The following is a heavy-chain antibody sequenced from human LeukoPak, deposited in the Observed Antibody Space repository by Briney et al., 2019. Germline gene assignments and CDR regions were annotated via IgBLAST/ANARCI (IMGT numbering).Heavy chain of an antibody. J-gene: IGHJ5*02. Sequence: SETLSLTCTVSGGSISSSSYYWGWIRQPPGKGLEWIGSIYYSGSAYYNPSLKSRVTISVDTSKNQFSLKLTSVTAADMAVYYCARENCANGVCYTGGRNWCDPWGQGTLVTVSS. CDR1: GGSISSSSYY. CDR3: ARENCANGVCYTGGRNWCDP. CDR2: IYYSGSA. D-gene: IGHD2-8*01. V-gene: IGHV4-39*02.